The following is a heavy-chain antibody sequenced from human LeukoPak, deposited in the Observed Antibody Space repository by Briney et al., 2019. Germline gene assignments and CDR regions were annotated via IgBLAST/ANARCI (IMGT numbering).Heavy chain of an antibody. CDR2: IYTSGST. Sequence: SETLSLTCTVSGGSISSYYWSWIRQPAGKGLEWLGRIYTSGSTNYNPSLKSRVTMSVDTSKNQFSLKLSSVTAADTAVYYCARGPYYYDSSGRFDYWGQGALVTVSS. V-gene: IGHV4-4*07. J-gene: IGHJ4*02. CDR3: ARGPYYYDSSGRFDY. CDR1: GGSISSYY. D-gene: IGHD3-22*01.